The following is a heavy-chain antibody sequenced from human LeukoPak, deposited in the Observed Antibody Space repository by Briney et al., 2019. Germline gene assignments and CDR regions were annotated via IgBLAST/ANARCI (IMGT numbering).Heavy chain of an antibody. CDR3: ATLLSPYCSGGSCHPQTDY. V-gene: IGHV1-18*01. CDR2: ISAYNGNT. CDR1: GYTFTSYG. Sequence: GASVKVSCKASGYTFTSYGISWVRQAPGQGLEWMGWISAYNGNTNYAQKLQGRVTMTTDTSTSTACMELRSLRSDDTAVYYCATLLSPYCSGGSCHPQTDYWGQGTLVTVSS. D-gene: IGHD2-15*01. J-gene: IGHJ4*02.